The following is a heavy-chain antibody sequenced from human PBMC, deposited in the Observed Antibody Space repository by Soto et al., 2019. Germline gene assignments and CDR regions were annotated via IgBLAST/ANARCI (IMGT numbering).Heavy chain of an antibody. D-gene: IGHD7-27*01. V-gene: IGHV4-30-2*01. J-gene: IGHJ4*02. CDR2: IYHRGST. Sequence: QLQLQESGSGLVKPSQTLSLTCAVSGGSISSGGYSWSWIRQPPGKALEWIGYIYHRGSTYYNPSLKSRVTIPVDRSQKQFSLKLISVTAEHTAVYYCARDSNWGPPHGDRAFDHWGPGTLVTVSS. CDR1: GGSISSGGYS. CDR3: ARDSNWGPPHGDRAFDH.